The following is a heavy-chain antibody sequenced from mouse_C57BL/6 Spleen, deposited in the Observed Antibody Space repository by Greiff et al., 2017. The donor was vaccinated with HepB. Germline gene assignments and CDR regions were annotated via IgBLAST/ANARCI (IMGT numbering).Heavy chain of an antibody. Sequence: VKLMESGPGLVQPSQSLSITCTVSGFSLTSYGVHWVRQSPGKGLEWLGVIWSGGSTDYNAAFISRLSISKDNSKSQVFFKMNSLQADDTAIYYCAGYDYDVGWFAYWGQGTLVTVSA. CDR3: AGYDYDVGWFAY. V-gene: IGHV2-2*01. J-gene: IGHJ3*01. CDR2: IWSGGST. D-gene: IGHD2-4*01. CDR1: GFSLTSYG.